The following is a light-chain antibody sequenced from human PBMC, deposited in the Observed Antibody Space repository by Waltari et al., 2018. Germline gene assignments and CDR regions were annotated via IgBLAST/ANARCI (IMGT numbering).Light chain of an antibody. Sequence: IQMTQSPSPLSASVGARSTVTCRASQGISSWLAWYQQKPGKAPKLLIYKASTLQSGVPSRFSGSGSGTDFTLTISSLQPEDFATYYCQQYNSAPRTFGQGTKVEIK. V-gene: IGKV1-12*01. J-gene: IGKJ1*01. CDR3: QQYNSAPRT. CDR2: KAS. CDR1: QGISSW.